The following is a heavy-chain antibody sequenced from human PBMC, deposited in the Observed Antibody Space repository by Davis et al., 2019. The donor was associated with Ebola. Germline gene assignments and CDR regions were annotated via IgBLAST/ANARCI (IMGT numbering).Heavy chain of an antibody. D-gene: IGHD3-10*01. CDR2: INHSGST. CDR3: ATGAYYGSGYYFDY. V-gene: IGHV4-34*01. CDR1: GGSFSGYY. J-gene: IGHJ4*02. Sequence: SETLSLTCAVYGGSFSGYYWSWIRQPPGKGLEWIGEINHSGSTNYNPSLKSRVTISVDTSKNQFSLKLSSVTAAGTAVYYCATGAYYGSGYYFDYWGQGTLVTVSS.